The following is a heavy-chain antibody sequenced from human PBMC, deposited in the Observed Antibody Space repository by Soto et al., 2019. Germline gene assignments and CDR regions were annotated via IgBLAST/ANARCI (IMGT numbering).Heavy chain of an antibody. Sequence: SVKVSCNASGGRFSTNAISWLRQAPGHGLEWMGGIIAIFDKANYAQKFQGRVTMTADESTSTAYMEVSSLTSDDTAVYFCAREAHGGNFESWGQGTLVTVSS. CDR1: GGRFSTNA. CDR2: IIAIFDKA. J-gene: IGHJ4*02. V-gene: IGHV1-69*13. CDR3: AREAHGGNFES.